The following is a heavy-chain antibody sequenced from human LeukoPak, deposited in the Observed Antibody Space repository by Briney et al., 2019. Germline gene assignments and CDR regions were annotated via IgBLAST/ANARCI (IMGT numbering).Heavy chain of an antibody. CDR2: ISTSSSYI. J-gene: IGHJ4*02. Sequence: GGSLRLSCAASGFTFSSYSMNWVRQAPGKGLEWVSSISTSSSYIHYADSVKGRFTISRDNAKDSLYLQMNSLRAEDTAVYYCARGTLNIPGEHGAFDYWGQGTLVTVSS. V-gene: IGHV3-21*01. CDR3: ARGTLNIPGEHGAFDY. D-gene: IGHD1-14*01. CDR1: GFTFSSYS.